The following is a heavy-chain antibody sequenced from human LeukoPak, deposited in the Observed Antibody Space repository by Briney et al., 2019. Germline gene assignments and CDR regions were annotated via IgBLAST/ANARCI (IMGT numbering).Heavy chain of an antibody. CDR2: INPNSGGT. V-gene: IGHV1-2*02. CDR1: GYTFTGYY. CDR3: ARVPQGSSWPYYFDY. J-gene: IGHJ4*02. D-gene: IGHD6-13*01. Sequence: GASVKVSCKASGYTFTGYYIHWVRQAPGQGLQWMGWINPNSGGTNYAQTFQGRVTMTRDTSISAAYMELKSLTSDDTAMYYCARVPQGSSWPYYFDYWGQGTLVTVSS.